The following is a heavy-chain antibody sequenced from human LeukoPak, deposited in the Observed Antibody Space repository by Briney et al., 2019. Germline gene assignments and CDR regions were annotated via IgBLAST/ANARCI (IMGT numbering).Heavy chain of an antibody. D-gene: IGHD6-13*01. Sequence: GGSLRLSCAASGFTFSSYWMSWVRQAPGKGLEWVANTKQDGSEKYYVDSVKGRFTISRDNAKNSLYLQMNSLRAEDTAVYYCARRELPGIAAAGTSGDYFDYWGQGTLVTVSS. CDR3: ARRELPGIAAAGTSGDYFDY. CDR1: GFTFSSYW. V-gene: IGHV3-7*01. J-gene: IGHJ4*02. CDR2: TKQDGSEK.